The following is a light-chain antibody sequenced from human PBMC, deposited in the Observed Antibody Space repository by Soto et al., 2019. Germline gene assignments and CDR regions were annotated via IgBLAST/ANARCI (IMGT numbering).Light chain of an antibody. J-gene: IGKJ2*01. CDR2: GAS. CDR3: QQYGSSLMYT. V-gene: IGKV3-20*01. Sequence: EIVLTQSAGTLSLSPGERATLSCRASQSGSSSYLAWYQQKPGQPPRLLIYGASSRATGIPDRFSGSGSGTDFALTISRLEPEDFAVNYCQQYGSSLMYTFGQGTKLEIK. CDR1: QSGSSSY.